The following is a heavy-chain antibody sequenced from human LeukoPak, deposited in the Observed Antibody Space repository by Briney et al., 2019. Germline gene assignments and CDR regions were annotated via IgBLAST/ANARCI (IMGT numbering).Heavy chain of an antibody. CDR1: GYTFTGYY. CDR3: ARDGNSSSWYNY. J-gene: IGHJ4*02. CDR2: MNPNSGGT. Sequence: ASVKVSCKASGYTFTGYYMHWVRQAPGQGLEWMGWMNPNSGGTNYAQKFQGRVTMTRDTSISTAYMELSRLRSDDTAVYYCARDGNSSSWYNYWGQGTLVTVSS. V-gene: IGHV1-2*02. D-gene: IGHD6-13*01.